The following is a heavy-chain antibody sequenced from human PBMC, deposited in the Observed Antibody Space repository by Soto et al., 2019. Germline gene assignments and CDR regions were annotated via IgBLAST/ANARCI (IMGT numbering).Heavy chain of an antibody. D-gene: IGHD6-19*01. CDR2: IWYDGSNE. J-gene: IGHJ6*02. V-gene: IGHV3-33*01. Sequence: PGGSLRLSCAVSGFIFSNFGMHWDRQAPGKGLEWVAVIWYDGSNEYYADSVKGRFTISKDNSKSTLYLQMNSLRAEDTAVYYCARDDIPGIAVSTYGMDVWGQGTTVTVSS. CDR3: ARDDIPGIAVSTYGMDV. CDR1: GFIFSNFG.